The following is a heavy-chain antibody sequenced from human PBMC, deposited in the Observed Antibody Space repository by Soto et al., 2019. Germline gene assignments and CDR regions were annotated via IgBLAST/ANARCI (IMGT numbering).Heavy chain of an antibody. J-gene: IGHJ4*02. Sequence: QLQLQESGSGLVKPSQTLSLTCAVSGGSISSGGYSWSWIRQPPGKGLEWIGYIYHSGSTYYNPYLKSRVTISVDRSKNEFSLKLSSVTAADTAVYYCARQDPKLTCSGGRCYSPYFDYWGQGTLVTVSS. V-gene: IGHV4-30-2*01. CDR1: GGSISSGGYS. CDR3: ARQDPKLTCSGGRCYSPYFDY. CDR2: IYHSGST. D-gene: IGHD2-15*01.